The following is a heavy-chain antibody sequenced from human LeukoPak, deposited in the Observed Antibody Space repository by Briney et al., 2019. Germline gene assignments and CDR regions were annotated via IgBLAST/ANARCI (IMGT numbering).Heavy chain of an antibody. CDR2: IKQDGSEK. CDR3: ARLSGETTIFDY. V-gene: IGHV3-7*01. J-gene: IGHJ4*02. D-gene: IGHD5-12*01. CDR1: GFTFSNYW. Sequence: GGSLRLSCAASGFTFSNYWMSWVRQAPGKGLEWVATIKQDGSEKYYVDSVKGRFTVSRYNAKNSLYLLMNSLGAEDTAMYYCARLSGETTIFDYWGQGTLVTVSS.